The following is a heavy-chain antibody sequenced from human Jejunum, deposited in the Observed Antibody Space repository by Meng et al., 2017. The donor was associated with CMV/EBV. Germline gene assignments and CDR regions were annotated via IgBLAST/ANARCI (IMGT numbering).Heavy chain of an antibody. D-gene: IGHD1-26*01. CDR2: MNWNGGSM. V-gene: IGHV3-20*03. CDR1: GFTFADHG. CDR3: ARARYSGNVLDY. Sequence: SGFTFADHGMSWVRQVPGKGLEWVCGMNWNGGSMGYADAVKGRFTMSRDDARSSLYLQMNDLRADDTALYFCARARYSGNVLDYWGQGTLVTVSS. J-gene: IGHJ4*02.